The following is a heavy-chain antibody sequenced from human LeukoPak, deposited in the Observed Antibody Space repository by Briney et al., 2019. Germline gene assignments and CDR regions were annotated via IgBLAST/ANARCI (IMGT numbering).Heavy chain of an antibody. CDR1: GASISSGSYF. J-gene: IGHJ5*02. Sequence: SQTLSLTCTVSGASISSGSYFWSWVRQPAGKALEWIGRFHTSGGTNYDPSLESRVTISVDTSKNQFSLKLTSVTAADTAVYYCASTVFGVTYNWFDPWGQGTLVTVSS. CDR2: FHTSGGT. V-gene: IGHV4-61*02. CDR3: ASTVFGVTYNWFDP. D-gene: IGHD3-3*01.